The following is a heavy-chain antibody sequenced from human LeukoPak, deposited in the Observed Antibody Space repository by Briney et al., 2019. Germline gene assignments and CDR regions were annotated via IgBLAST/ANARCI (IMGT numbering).Heavy chain of an antibody. D-gene: IGHD3-22*01. CDR1: GFTFSDAW. CDR3: STGYGSPYYDNY. Sequence: GGSLRLPCAASGFTFSDAWMNWVRQAPGKGLEWVGRIKSKTNGETTDYPAPVKGRFSTSRDDSKNTLYLQMDSLKTEDTAVYYCSTGYGSPYYDNYWGQGTLVTVSS. CDR2: IKSKTNGETT. J-gene: IGHJ4*02. V-gene: IGHV3-15*01.